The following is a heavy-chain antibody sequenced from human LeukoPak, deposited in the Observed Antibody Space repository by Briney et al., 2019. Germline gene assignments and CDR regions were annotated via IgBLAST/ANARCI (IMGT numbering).Heavy chain of an antibody. CDR1: GGSISSGGYY. CDR2: IYYSGST. Sequence: SETLSLTCTVSGGSISSGGYYWRWIRQHPGKGLEWIGYIYYSGSTYYNPSLKSRITISVDTSKNQFSLKLSSVTAADTAVYYCARTYGSGSFVWDGMDVWGKGTTVTVSS. CDR3: ARTYGSGSFVWDGMDV. D-gene: IGHD3-10*01. J-gene: IGHJ6*04. V-gene: IGHV4-31*03.